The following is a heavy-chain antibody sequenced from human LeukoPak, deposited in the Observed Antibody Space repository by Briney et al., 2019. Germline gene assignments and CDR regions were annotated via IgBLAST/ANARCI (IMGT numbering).Heavy chain of an antibody. CDR2: ISSSGSTI. Sequence: PGGSLRLSCAASGFTFSSSGMSWVRQAPGKGLEWVSYISSSGSTIYYADSVKGRFTISRDNAKNSLYLQMNSLRAEDTAVYYCARGGNYYDSSGSFHEVDYWGQGTLVTVSS. D-gene: IGHD3-22*01. CDR1: GFTFSSSG. CDR3: ARGGNYYDSSGSFHEVDY. J-gene: IGHJ4*02. V-gene: IGHV3-48*04.